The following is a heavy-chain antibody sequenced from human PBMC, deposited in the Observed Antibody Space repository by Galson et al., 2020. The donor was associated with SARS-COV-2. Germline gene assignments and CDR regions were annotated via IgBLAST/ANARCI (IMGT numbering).Heavy chain of an antibody. CDR2: IKSKSDGTT. V-gene: IGHV3-15*01. Sequence: GGSLRLSCVGSGVTFRKAWMDWVRQAPGKGLEWIGRIKSKSDGTTDYAAPVKGRFTISRDDSKNTVYLQMTSLRTEDTAVYYCTTEGYTYDSGWYGSEFDYWGQGTLVTVSS. J-gene: IGHJ4*02. CDR1: GVTFRKAW. CDR3: TTEGYTYDSGWYGSEFDY. D-gene: IGHD6-19*01.